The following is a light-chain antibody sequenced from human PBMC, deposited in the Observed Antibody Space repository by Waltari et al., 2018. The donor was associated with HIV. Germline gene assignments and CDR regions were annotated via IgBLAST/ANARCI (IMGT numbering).Light chain of an antibody. Sequence: QSALTQPRPVSGSPGQSVTISCTGTSSYVGGYKYVSWYQQHPGQAPKLMIYDVSKRPSGVPDRFSGSKSGNTASLTISGLQAEDEADYYCCSYAGSYSWVFGGGTKLTVL. CDR3: CSYAGSYSWV. CDR2: DVS. CDR1: SSYVGGYKY. V-gene: IGLV2-11*01. J-gene: IGLJ3*02.